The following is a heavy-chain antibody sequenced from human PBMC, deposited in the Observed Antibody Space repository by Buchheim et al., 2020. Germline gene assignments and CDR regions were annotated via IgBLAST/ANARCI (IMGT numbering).Heavy chain of an antibody. D-gene: IGHD3-22*01. Sequence: QVQLQQWGAGLLKPSETLSLTCAVYGGSFSGYYWSWIRQPPGKGLEWIGEINHSGSTNYNPSLKSRVPISVDTSKNQFSLKLSSVTAADTAVYYCAREHYYDSSSFDYWGQGTL. J-gene: IGHJ4*02. V-gene: IGHV4-34*01. CDR3: AREHYYDSSSFDY. CDR1: GGSFSGYY. CDR2: INHSGST.